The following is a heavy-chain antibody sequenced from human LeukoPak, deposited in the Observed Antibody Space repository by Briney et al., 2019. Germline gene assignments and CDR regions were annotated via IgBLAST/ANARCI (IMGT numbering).Heavy chain of an antibody. V-gene: IGHV4-34*01. CDR3: AAAPNYDYVWGSYRYPGYFDY. Sequence: PSETLSLTCAVYGGSFSGYYWSWIRQPPGKGLEWIGDINHNGGTNYNPSLKSRVTISVDTSKNQFSLRLSSVTAAETAVFYCAAAPNYDYVWGSYRYPGYFDYWGQGTLVTVSS. J-gene: IGHJ4*02. CDR2: INHNGGT. D-gene: IGHD3-16*02. CDR1: GGSFSGYY.